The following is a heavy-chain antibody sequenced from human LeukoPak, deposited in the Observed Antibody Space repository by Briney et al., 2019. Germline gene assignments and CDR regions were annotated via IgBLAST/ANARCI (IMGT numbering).Heavy chain of an antibody. V-gene: IGHV5-51*01. CDR2: IFPRDSDT. J-gene: IGHJ5*02. CDR1: GYIFNTYW. CDR3: ARGSRSSGYFGYFDL. Sequence: GESLKISCKSSGYIFNTYWIGWVRQMPGKGLEWMGIIFPRDSDTRYSPSFQGHVTISADKSISTAYLQSSSLKASDTAMYYCARGSRSSGYFGYFDLWGQGTLVTVSS. D-gene: IGHD6-19*01.